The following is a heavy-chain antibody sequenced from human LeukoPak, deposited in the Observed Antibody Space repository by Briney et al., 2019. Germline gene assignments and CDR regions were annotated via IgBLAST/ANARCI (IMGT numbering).Heavy chain of an antibody. CDR3: AREGSGSLTSYYFDY. CDR2: FSYDGNNN. V-gene: IGHV3-30-3*01. CDR1: GFTFTSYA. J-gene: IGHJ4*02. Sequence: PGGSLRLSCAASGFTFTSYAMHWVRRAPGKGLEWVAVFSYDGNNNFYADSVRGRFTISRDNSKNTLYLQMNSLRTEDTAVYYCAREGSGSLTSYYFDYWGQGTLVTVSS. D-gene: IGHD3-10*01.